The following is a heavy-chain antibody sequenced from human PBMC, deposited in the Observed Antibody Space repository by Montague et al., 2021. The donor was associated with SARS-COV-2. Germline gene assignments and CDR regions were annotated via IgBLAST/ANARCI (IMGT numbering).Heavy chain of an antibody. V-gene: IGHV3-9*01. J-gene: IGHJ4*02. CDR1: GFSFDESV. CDR3: TKYPASRFFSGGDPYFFDF. D-gene: IGHD2-21*02. CDR2: INWNGGGI. Sequence: SLRLSGAASGFSFDESVMHWVRQAPGKGLEWVAGINWNGGGISYSDSVXARFTISRDNAKNSLYLEMNSLRPEDTALYYCTKYPASRFFSGGDPYFFDFWGRGTLVTVSS.